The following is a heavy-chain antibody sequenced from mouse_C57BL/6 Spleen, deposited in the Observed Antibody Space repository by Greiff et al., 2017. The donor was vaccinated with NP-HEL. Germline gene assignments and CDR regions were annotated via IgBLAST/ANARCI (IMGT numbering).Heavy chain of an antibody. J-gene: IGHJ2*01. CDR3: ARKVGDYFDY. Sequence: QVQLQQSGAELVRPGTSVKLSCKASGYTFTSYWMHWVKQRPGQGLEWIGVIDPSDSYTTYNQKFKGKATLTVDTSSSTAYMQLSSLTSEDSAVYYCARKVGDYFDYWGQGTTLTVSS. CDR2: IDPSDSYT. CDR1: GYTFTSYW. V-gene: IGHV1-59*01. D-gene: IGHD1-1*02.